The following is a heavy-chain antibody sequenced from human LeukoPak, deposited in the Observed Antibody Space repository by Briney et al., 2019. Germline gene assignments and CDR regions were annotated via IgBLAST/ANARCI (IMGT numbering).Heavy chain of an antibody. CDR3: ARLRYQLLYSYYYYYMDV. D-gene: IGHD2-2*02. J-gene: IGHJ6*03. V-gene: IGHV4-30-4*08. CDR1: GASISSAYYF. CDR2: VSHTGTT. Sequence: SETLSLTCTVSGASISSAYYFWSWIRQHPGKGLEWIGYVSHTGTTSYNPSLKSRVTISVDTSKNQFSLKLSSVTAADTAVYYCARLRYQLLYSYYYYYMDVWGKGTTVTVSS.